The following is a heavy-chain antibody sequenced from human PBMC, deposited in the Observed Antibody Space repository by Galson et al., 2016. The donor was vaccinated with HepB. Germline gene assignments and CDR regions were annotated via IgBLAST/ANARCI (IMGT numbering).Heavy chain of an antibody. CDR1: GFVFGSFG. Sequence: SLRLSCAASGFVFGSFGMHWVRQAPGKGLEWVAFMLYDGRSEFYADSVKGRYTISRDNSKNTLFLQLNSLRPEDTAVYYCAKDRMPYSAFQVDYWGLGILVTVSS. V-gene: IGHV3-30*18. CDR3: AKDRMPYSAFQVDY. CDR2: MLYDGRSE. J-gene: IGHJ4*02. D-gene: IGHD1-26*01.